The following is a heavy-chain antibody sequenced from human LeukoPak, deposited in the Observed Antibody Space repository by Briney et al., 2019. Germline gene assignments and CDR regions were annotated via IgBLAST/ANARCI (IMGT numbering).Heavy chain of an antibody. CDR1: GFTFSDSH. V-gene: IGHV3-7*01. J-gene: IGHJ6*02. Sequence: GGSLRLSCAASGFTFSDSHMNWVRQAPGKGLEWVGHIKYDGSEKDYLDSVRGRFTISRDNAQNSLYLQMNSLTAEDTAVYYCARGHYGMDVWGQGTTVTVSS. CDR3: ARGHYGMDV. CDR2: IKYDGSEK.